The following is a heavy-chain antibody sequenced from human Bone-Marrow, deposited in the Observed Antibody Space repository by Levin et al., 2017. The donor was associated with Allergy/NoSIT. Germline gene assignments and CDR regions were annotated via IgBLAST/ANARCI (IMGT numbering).Heavy chain of an antibody. V-gene: IGHV4/OR15-8*01. CDR3: ARNTYYDHFVLGGGSAGRPDAYFDY. CDR1: GDSITTSNR. D-gene: IGHD3-16*01. CDR2: IFHTGNT. J-gene: IGHJ4*02. Sequence: SETLSLTCGVFGDSITTSNRWSWVRQAPGKGLEWIGEIFHTGNTRYNPSLKGRVTMSVDKSKNQFSLNLTSVTAADTAAYFCARNTYYDHFVLGGGSAGRPDAYFDYWGQGILVTVSS.